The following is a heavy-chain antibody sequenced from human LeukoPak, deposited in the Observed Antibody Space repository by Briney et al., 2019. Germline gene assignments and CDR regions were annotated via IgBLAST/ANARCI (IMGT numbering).Heavy chain of an antibody. V-gene: IGHV1-69*05. Sequence: SVKVSCEASGYTFTSYIISWVRQAPGQGLEWMGRIIPIFGTANYAQKFQGRVTITTDESTSTAYMELSSLRSEDTAVYYCARDGVSEYYYDSSGWGKHGGAFDIWGQGTMVTVSS. D-gene: IGHD3-22*01. CDR3: ARDGVSEYYYDSSGWGKHGGAFDI. CDR2: IIPIFGTA. CDR1: GYTFTSYI. J-gene: IGHJ3*02.